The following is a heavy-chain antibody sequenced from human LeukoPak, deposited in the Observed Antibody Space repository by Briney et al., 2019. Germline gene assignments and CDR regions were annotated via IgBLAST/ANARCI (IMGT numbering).Heavy chain of an antibody. CDR2: IYTSGST. Sequence: SETLSLTCTVSGGSISSYYWSWIRQPAGKGLEWIGRIYTSGSTNYNPSLKSRVTVSVDASKNHFSLRVKSVIAADTAIYYCARKRRRGYYLNSAFDMWGQGTMVTVSS. J-gene: IGHJ3*02. CDR1: GGSISSYY. V-gene: IGHV4-4*07. D-gene: IGHD3-3*01. CDR3: ARKRRRGYYLNSAFDM.